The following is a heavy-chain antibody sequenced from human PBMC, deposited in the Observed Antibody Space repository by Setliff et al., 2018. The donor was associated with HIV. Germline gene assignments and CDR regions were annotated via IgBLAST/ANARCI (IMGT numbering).Heavy chain of an antibody. J-gene: IGHJ6*02. CDR3: ARGGAVTVLGIPSYAYFYGLDV. V-gene: IGHV4-34*01. Sequence: SETLSLTCGVDAWSLSGYFWVWVRQSPKRGLEWIGEINYAGVANYSPSLKSRVTMSIDTSKSQFSLKVSSVTAADTAVYFCARGGAVTVLGIPSYAYFYGLDVWDQGTTVTVSS. CDR1: AWSLSGYF. D-gene: IGHD2-21*02. CDR2: INYAGVA.